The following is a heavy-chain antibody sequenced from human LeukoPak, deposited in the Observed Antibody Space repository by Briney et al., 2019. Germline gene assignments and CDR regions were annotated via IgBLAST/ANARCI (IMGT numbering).Heavy chain of an antibody. Sequence: PGGSLRLSCAASGFTFSSYAMSWVRQAPGKGLEWVSAISGSGGSTYYADSVKGRFTISRDNSKNTLYLQINSLRAEHTAVYYCAKDLVIAARPNDAFDIWGQGTMVTVSS. D-gene: IGHD6-6*01. J-gene: IGHJ3*02. CDR3: AKDLVIAARPNDAFDI. CDR2: ISGSGGST. V-gene: IGHV3-23*01. CDR1: GFTFSSYA.